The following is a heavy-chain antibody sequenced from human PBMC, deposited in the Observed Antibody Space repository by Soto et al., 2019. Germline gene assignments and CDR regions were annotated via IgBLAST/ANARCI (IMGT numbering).Heavy chain of an antibody. CDR2: IYYSGST. CDR3: ARAKYDYVWGSYQNDAFDI. Sequence: SETLSLTCTVSGGSISSSSYYWGWIRQPPGKGLEWIGSIYYSGSTYYNPSLKSRVTISVDTSKNQFSLKLSSVTAADTAVYYCARAKYDYVWGSYQNDAFDIWGQGTMVTVSS. D-gene: IGHD3-16*01. CDR1: GGSISSSSYY. V-gene: IGHV4-39*01. J-gene: IGHJ3*02.